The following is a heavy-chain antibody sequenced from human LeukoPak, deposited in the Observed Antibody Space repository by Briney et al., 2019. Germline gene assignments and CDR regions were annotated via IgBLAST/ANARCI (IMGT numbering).Heavy chain of an antibody. J-gene: IGHJ4*02. CDR2: IYYSGST. Sequence: PSETLSLTCTVSGGSISSSSYYWGWIRQPPGKGLEWIGSIYYSGSTYYNPSLKSRVTISVDTSKNQFSLKLSSVTAADTAVYYCARFAFGGVNFDYWGQGTLVTVSS. V-gene: IGHV4-39*01. CDR3: ARFAFGGVNFDY. CDR1: GGSISSSSYY. D-gene: IGHD3-16*01.